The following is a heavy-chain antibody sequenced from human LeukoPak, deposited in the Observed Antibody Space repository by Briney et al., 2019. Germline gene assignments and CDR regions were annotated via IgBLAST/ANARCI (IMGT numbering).Heavy chain of an antibody. D-gene: IGHD3-22*01. CDR1: GGSISSYY. J-gene: IGHJ1*01. CDR2: IYYSGST. V-gene: IGHV4-59*01. CDR3: ARGAYYYDSSGYPITEYFQH. Sequence: SETLSPTCTVSGGSISSYYWSWIRQPPGKGLEWIGYIYYSGSTNYNPSLKGRVTISVDTSKNQFSLKLSSVTAADTAVYYCARGAYYYDSSGYPITEYFQHWGQGTLVTVSS.